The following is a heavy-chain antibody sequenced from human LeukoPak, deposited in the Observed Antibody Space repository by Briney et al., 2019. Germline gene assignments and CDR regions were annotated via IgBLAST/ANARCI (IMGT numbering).Heavy chain of an antibody. CDR3: TKSQYAYGLRALDI. CDR1: GYSFTTYW. V-gene: IGHV5-51*01. CDR2: IFPGDSDT. J-gene: IGHJ3*02. D-gene: IGHD3-10*01. Sequence: GESLKISCKGSGYSFTTYWIAWVRHMPGKGLDLMGAIFPGDSDTRYSPSFQGQVIISADKSISTAYLQWSSLKASDTAIYYCTKSQYAYGLRALDIWGQGTMVTVSP.